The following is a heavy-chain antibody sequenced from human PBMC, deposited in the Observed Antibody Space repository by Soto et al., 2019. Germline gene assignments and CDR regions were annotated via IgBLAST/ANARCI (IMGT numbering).Heavy chain of an antibody. V-gene: IGHV3-23*01. J-gene: IGHJ2*01. CDR1: GFTFSDYA. CDR3: AKVAGGLGYFDL. Sequence: EVQLLESGGGLARPGGSLRLSSVASGFTFSDYAMTWVRQAPGKGLEWVATISATGGNIEYTDSLKGRFTISRDNSKNTLYLQLNGLTSDDTAVHYCAKVAGGLGYFDLWGRGTLVTVSS. CDR2: ISATGGNI. D-gene: IGHD3-16*01.